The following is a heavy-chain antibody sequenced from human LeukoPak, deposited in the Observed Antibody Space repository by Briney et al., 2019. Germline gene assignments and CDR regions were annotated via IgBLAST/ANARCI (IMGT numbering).Heavy chain of an antibody. J-gene: IGHJ4*02. CDR3: ARDPVRWSSLVRYFDY. CDR1: GFTFSSYE. V-gene: IGHV3-48*03. Sequence: GGSLRLSCAASGFTFSSYEMNWVRQAPGKGLEWVSYISSSGSTIYYADSVKGRFTISRDNAKNSLYLQMNSLRAEDTAVYYCARDPVRWSSLVRYFDYWGQGTLVTVSS. CDR2: ISSSGSTI. D-gene: IGHD2-15*01.